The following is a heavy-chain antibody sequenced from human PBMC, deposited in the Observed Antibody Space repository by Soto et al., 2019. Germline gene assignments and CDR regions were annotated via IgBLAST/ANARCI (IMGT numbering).Heavy chain of an antibody. J-gene: IGHJ4*02. Sequence: WPPVKVSCKASGYTFTSYYMHWVRQAPGQGFEWMGIINPSGGSTSYAQKFQGRVTMTRDTSTSTVYMELSSLRSEDTAVYYCARVSSGWPPNFDYWGQGTLVTVSS. CDR1: GYTFTSYY. D-gene: IGHD6-19*01. V-gene: IGHV1-46*01. CDR3: ARVSSGWPPNFDY. CDR2: INPSGGST.